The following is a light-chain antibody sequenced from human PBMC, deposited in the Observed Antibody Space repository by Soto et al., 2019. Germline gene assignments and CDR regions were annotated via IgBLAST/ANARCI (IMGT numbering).Light chain of an antibody. Sequence: ELVMTQSPATLSVSPGERATLSCRASHTVSSNLAWYQQKPGQAPRLLIYGASTRAAGIPVRFSGSGSGTEFTLTVSSPQSEDFAVYYCQHYNNWPITFGQGTRLEIK. CDR2: GAS. CDR1: HTVSSN. J-gene: IGKJ5*01. V-gene: IGKV3-15*01. CDR3: QHYNNWPIT.